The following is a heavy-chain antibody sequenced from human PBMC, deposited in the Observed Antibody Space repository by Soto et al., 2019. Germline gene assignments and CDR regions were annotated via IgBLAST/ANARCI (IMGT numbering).Heavy chain of an antibody. V-gene: IGHV1-69*12. CDR3: ERGSGGSSYYYYGMDV. CDR1: GGTFSSYA. D-gene: IGHD2-15*01. CDR2: IIPIFGTA. J-gene: IGHJ6*02. Sequence: QVQLVQSGAEVKKPGSSVKVSCQASGGTFSSYAINWVRQAPGQGLEWMGGIIPIFGTANYAQKFQGRVTIIADESTSTAYMELSSLRSEDTAVYYCERGSGGSSYYYYGMDVWGQGTTVTVSS.